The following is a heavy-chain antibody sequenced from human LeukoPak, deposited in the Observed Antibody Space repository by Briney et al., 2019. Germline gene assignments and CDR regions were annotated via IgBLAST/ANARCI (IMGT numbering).Heavy chain of an antibody. CDR3: ARVKIMRWYFDL. J-gene: IGHJ2*01. Sequence: PSETLSLTCAVYGGSFSGYYWSWIRQPPGKGLEWIGEINHSGSTNYNPSLKSRVTISVDTSKNQFSLKLSSVTAADTAVYYCARVKIMRWYFDLWGRGTLVTVSS. D-gene: IGHD2-8*01. V-gene: IGHV4-34*01. CDR2: INHSGST. CDR1: GGSFSGYY.